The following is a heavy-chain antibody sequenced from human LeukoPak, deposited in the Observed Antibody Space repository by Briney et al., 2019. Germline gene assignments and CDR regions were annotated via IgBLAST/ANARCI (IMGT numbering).Heavy chain of an antibody. D-gene: IGHD2-15*01. CDR1: GYTFTDNV. CDR2: ISAYNGNT. V-gene: IGHV1-18*01. J-gene: IGHJ5*02. Sequence: PGASVKVSCKTSGYTFTDNVISWVRQAPGQGLEWMGWISAYNGNTNYAQKLQGRVTMTTDTSTSTAYMELRSLRSDDTAVYYCARYCSGGSCAVRFRFDPWGQGTLVTVSS. CDR3: ARYCSGGSCAVRFRFDP.